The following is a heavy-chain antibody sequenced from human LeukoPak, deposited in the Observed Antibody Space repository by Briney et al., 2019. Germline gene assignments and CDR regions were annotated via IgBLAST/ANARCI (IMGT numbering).Heavy chain of an antibody. V-gene: IGHV4-38-2*02. D-gene: IGHD3-3*01. CDR3: ARGESRITIFGVVTPQSWFDP. Sequence: PSETLSLTCTVSGYSISSGYYWGWIRQPPGKGLEWIGSIYHSGSTNYNPSLKSRVTISVDTSKNQFSLKLSSVTAADTAVYYCARGESRITIFGVVTPQSWFDPWGQGTLVTVSS. J-gene: IGHJ5*02. CDR1: GYSISSGYY. CDR2: IYHSGST.